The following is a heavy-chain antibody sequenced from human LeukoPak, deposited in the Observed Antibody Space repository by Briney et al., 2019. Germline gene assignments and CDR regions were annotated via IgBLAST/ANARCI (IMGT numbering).Heavy chain of an antibody. D-gene: IGHD3-9*01. Sequence: PGGSLRLSCAASGFTFSSYEMNWVRQAPGKGLEWVSYISSSGSTIYYADSVKGRFTISRDNAKNSLYLQMNSLRAEDTAVYYCAGSYDILTGYPYSFDYWGQGTLVTVSS. V-gene: IGHV3-48*03. J-gene: IGHJ4*02. CDR2: ISSSGSTI. CDR1: GFTFSSYE. CDR3: AGSYDILTGYPYSFDY.